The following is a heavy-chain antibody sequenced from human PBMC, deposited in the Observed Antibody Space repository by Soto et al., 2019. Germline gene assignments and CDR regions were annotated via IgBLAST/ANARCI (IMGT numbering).Heavy chain of an antibody. CDR2: TYYRSRWYS. Sequence: PSQTLSLTCVGSGGTVSSNSVAWNWVRQSPSRGLEWLGRTYYRSRWYSDYAVSVRSRIDINADTSKNQVSLQLNSVTPEDTAVYYCARSEEDSDYYYYGMDVWGQGTTVTVPS. V-gene: IGHV6-1*01. CDR3: ARSEEDSDYYYYGMDV. D-gene: IGHD2-15*01. CDR1: GGTVSSNSVA. J-gene: IGHJ6*02.